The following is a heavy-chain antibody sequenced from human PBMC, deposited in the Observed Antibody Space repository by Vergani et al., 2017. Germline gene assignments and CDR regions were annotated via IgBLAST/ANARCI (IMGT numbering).Heavy chain of an antibody. CDR3: ARRSGGYYSGGKVHPLRTAFDV. Sequence: QVQLQASCPGRVKPSQTLSLTCTMSGGSISAGYYFWSWIRQPAGKGLEWLGHISASGNASHSPSLKTRVSMSVDPSKNQFSLTVTSVTAADTAIYFCARRSGGYYSGGKVHPLRTAFDVWGHGTVVTVSS. J-gene: IGHJ3*01. V-gene: IGHV4-61*02. D-gene: IGHD2-15*01. CDR2: ISASGNA. CDR1: GGSISAGYYF.